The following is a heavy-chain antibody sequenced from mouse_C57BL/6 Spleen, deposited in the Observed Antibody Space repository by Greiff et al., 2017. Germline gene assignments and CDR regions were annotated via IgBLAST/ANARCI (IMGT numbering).Heavy chain of an antibody. J-gene: IGHJ3*01. CDR2: ISGGGGNT. D-gene: IGHD2-4*01. CDR3: AGFDYGFDY. CDR1: GFTFSSYT. Sequence: DVKLVESGGGLVKPGGSLKLSCAASGFTFSSYTMSWVRQTPEKRLEWVATISGGGGNTYYPDSVKGRFTISRDNAKNTLYLQMSSLRSEDTALYYCAGFDYGFDYWGQGTLVTVSA. V-gene: IGHV5-9*01.